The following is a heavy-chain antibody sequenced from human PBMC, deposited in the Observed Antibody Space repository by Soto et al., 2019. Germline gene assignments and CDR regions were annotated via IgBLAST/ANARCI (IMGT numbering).Heavy chain of an antibody. CDR1: GFTFSSYA. J-gene: IGHJ6*02. CDR3: AKGGSWPSYGMDV. Sequence: GGSLRLCCAASGFTFSSYARRWVRQAPGKGLEWVSAFSGSGGHTYYADSVKGRFTISRDNSKNTLYLQMNSLRAEDTAVYYCAKGGSWPSYGMDVWGQGTTVPVSS. D-gene: IGHD6-13*01. V-gene: IGHV3-23*01. CDR2: FSGSGGHT.